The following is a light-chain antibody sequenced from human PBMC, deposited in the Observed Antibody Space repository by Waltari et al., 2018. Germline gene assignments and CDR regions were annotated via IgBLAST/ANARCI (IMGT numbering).Light chain of an antibody. CDR3: CSQSSNNGVI. CDR2: DVS. J-gene: IGLJ2*01. V-gene: IGLV2-14*03. Sequence: QSALTQPPSVSGSPGHSITVSCPVSSRDVGGDDSASWYQDLPGQAPKVIIYDVSSRPSGVSDRFSGSKSGNTASLTISGLQAEDEANYYCCSQSSNNGVIFGGGTKVTVL. CDR1: SRDVGGDDS.